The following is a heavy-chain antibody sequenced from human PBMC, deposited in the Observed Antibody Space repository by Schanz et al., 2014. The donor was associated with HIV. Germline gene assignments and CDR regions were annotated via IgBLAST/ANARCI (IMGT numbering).Heavy chain of an antibody. CDR1: GFTFSDYY. CDR2: INHSGTTS. Sequence: QVQLVESGGGLVKPGGSLRLSCVTSGFTFSDYYMSWIRQAPGKGLEWVSSINHSGTTSYYADSVKGRFTISRDNAKNSLYLQINSLRAEDTAVYYCARETIQLCPDYWGQGTLVTVSS. CDR3: ARETIQLCPDY. J-gene: IGHJ4*02. D-gene: IGHD5-18*01. V-gene: IGHV3-11*01.